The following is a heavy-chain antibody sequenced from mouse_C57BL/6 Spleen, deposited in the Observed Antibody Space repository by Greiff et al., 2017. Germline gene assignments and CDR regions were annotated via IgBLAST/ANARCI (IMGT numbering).Heavy chain of an antibody. D-gene: IGHD2-4*01. V-gene: IGHV1-55*01. Sequence: QVQLQQPGAELVKPGASVKMSCKASGYTFTSYWITWVKQRPGQGLEWIGDIYPGSGSTNYNEKFKSKATLTVGTSSSTAYMQLSSLTSEDSAVYYCSYDSFAYWGQGTLVTVSA. CDR1: GYTFTSYW. CDR2: IYPGSGST. CDR3: SYDSFAY. J-gene: IGHJ3*01.